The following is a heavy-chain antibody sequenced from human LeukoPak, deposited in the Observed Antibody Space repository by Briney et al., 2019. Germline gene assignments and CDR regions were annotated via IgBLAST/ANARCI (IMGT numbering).Heavy chain of an antibody. J-gene: IGHJ4*02. V-gene: IGHV4-59*01. Sequence: SETLSLTCTVSGGSISSYYWCWIRQPPGKGLEWIGYVYSSGSTNYNPSLKSRVTISVDTSKNQFSLKLSSVTAADTAVYYCARHYCNGGSCYYFNYWGQGALVTVSS. CDR1: GGSISSYY. CDR3: ARHYCNGGSCYYFNY. D-gene: IGHD2-15*01. CDR2: VYSSGST.